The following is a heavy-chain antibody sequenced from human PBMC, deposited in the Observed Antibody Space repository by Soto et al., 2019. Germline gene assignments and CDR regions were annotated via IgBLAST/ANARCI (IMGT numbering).Heavy chain of an antibody. D-gene: IGHD6-19*01. Sequence: HPGGSLRLSCAASGVTFSSYGMHWVRQAPGKGLEWVAVISYDGSNKYHADSVKGRFTISRDNSKNTLYLQMNSLRAEDTAVYYCAKDGEQWLVRGGYFDYWGQGTLVTVSS. CDR3: AKDGEQWLVRGGYFDY. J-gene: IGHJ4*02. CDR1: GVTFSSYG. V-gene: IGHV3-30*18. CDR2: ISYDGSNK.